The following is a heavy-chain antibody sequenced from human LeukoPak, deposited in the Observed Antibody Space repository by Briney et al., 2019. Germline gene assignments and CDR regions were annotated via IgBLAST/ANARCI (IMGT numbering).Heavy chain of an antibody. CDR2: INPNSGGT. CDR3: ARDGITMVRGVISGY. V-gene: IGHV1-2*02. D-gene: IGHD3-10*01. CDR1: GYTFTGYY. J-gene: IGHJ4*02. Sequence: ASVKVSCKASGYTFTGYYMHRVRQAPGQGLEWMGWINPNSGGTNYAQKFQGRVTMTRDTSISTAYMELSRLRSDDTAVYYCARDGITMVRGVISGYWGQGTLVTVSS.